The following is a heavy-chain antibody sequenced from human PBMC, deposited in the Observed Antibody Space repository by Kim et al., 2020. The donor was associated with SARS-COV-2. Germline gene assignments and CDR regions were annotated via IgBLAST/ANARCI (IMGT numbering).Heavy chain of an antibody. CDR3: ARAPYCSGGSCYFDY. V-gene: IGHV4-4*02. Sequence: SETLSLTCAVSGGSISSSNWWSWVRQPPGKGLEWIGEIYHSGSTNYNPSLKSRVTISVDKSKNQFSLKLSSVTAADTAVYYCARAPYCSGGSCYFDYWGQGTLVTVSS. CDR1: GGSISSSNW. CDR2: IYHSGST. J-gene: IGHJ4*02. D-gene: IGHD2-15*01.